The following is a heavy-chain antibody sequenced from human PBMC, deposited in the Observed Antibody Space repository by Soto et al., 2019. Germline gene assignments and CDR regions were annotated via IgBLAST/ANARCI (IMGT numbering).Heavy chain of an antibody. Sequence: ASVKVSCKASGYTFTSYGISWVRQAPGQGLEWMGWISSYNGNTNYAQKVQGRVTMTTDTSTSTTYMELRSLRSDDTAVYYCARGPRYCSSTSCFSGVTWFDPWGQGTLVTVSA. CDR2: ISSYNGNT. D-gene: IGHD2-2*01. CDR1: GYTFTSYG. V-gene: IGHV1-18*04. J-gene: IGHJ5*02. CDR3: ARGPRYCSSTSCFSGVTWFDP.